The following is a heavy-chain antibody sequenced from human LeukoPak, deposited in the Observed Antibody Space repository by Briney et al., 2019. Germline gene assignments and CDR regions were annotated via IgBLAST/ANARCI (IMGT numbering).Heavy chain of an antibody. J-gene: IGHJ6*03. D-gene: IGHD4-11*01. CDR1: GGSISSSSYY. V-gene: IGHV4-39*07. CDR2: IYHSGST. CDR3: ARVDYTSYYYMDV. Sequence: SETLSLTCTVSGGSISSSSYYWGWIRQPPGKGLEWIGSIYHSGSTYYNPSLKSRVTISVDTSKNQFSLKLSSVTAADTAVYYCARVDYTSYYYMDVWGKGTTVTVSS.